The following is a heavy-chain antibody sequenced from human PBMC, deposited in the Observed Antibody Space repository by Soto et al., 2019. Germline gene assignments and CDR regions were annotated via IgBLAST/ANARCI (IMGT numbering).Heavy chain of an antibody. CDR1: GFTFSSYS. Sequence: EVQLVESGGGLVKPGGSLRLSCAASGFTFSSYSMNWVRQAPGKGLEWVSSISSSSSYIYYADSVKGRFTISRDNAKKSLYLQMNSLRAEDTAVYYCARVVSGYSYGYGDYYGMDVWGQGTTVTVSS. CDR3: ARVVSGYSYGYGDYYGMDV. D-gene: IGHD5-18*01. J-gene: IGHJ6*02. V-gene: IGHV3-21*01. CDR2: ISSSSSYI.